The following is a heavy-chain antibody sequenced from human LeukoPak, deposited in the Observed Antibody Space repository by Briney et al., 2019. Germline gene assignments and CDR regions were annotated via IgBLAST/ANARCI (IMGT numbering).Heavy chain of an antibody. D-gene: IGHD3-22*01. CDR3: ASGGDSSGYWRFDP. CDR2: IYYSGST. CDR1: GGSISSYY. J-gene: IGHJ5*02. V-gene: IGHV4-59*01. Sequence: SETLSLTCTVSGGSISSYYWSWIRQPPGKGLEWIGYIYYSGSTNYNPSLKSRVTISVDTSKNQFSLKLSSVTAADTAVYYCASGGDSSGYWRFDPWGQGTLVTVSS.